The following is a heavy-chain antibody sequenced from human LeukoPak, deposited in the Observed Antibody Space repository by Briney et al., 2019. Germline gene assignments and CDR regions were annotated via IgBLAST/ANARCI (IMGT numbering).Heavy chain of an antibody. CDR1: GFTISNNW. CDR3: ARLVVPPGNRGWYYEN. Sequence: SLTLSCAASGFTISNNWLSWVRPGQGEGLVWVANINQGKREKYHMDSVKGRFTISRDNATNSLDLQMNSLRVEDTAIYYCARLVVPPGNRGWYYENWGQGTLVTVSS. V-gene: IGHV3-7*03. J-gene: IGHJ4*02. CDR2: INQGKREK. D-gene: IGHD2-2*01.